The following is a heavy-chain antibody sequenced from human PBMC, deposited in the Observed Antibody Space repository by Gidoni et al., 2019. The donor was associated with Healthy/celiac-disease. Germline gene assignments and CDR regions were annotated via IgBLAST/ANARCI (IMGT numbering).Heavy chain of an antibody. Sequence: EVQLLESGGGLVQPGGSLRLSCAASGVTFSSSALRWVRPAPGSGLGWVRQAPGKGLEWVSAISGSGVNTYYADSVKGRFTISRDNSKNTLYLQMNSLSAEDTAVYYCAKKTQGPSGSYLYFDYWGQGTLVTVSS. J-gene: IGHJ4*02. D-gene: IGHD1-26*01. V-gene: IGHV3-23*01. CDR3: AKKTQGPSGSYLYFDY. CDR1: GVTFSSSA. CDR2: ISGSGVNT.